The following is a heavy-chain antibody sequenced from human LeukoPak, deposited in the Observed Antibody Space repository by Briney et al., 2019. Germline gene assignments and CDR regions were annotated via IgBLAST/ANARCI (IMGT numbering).Heavy chain of an antibody. CDR3: VKDSGGLPIYGMDV. CDR1: GFTFSSYG. Sequence: GGSLRLPCSASGFTFSSYGMHWVRQAPGKGLDYVSAISSNGGSTYYADPVEGRFTISRDNSKNTLHLQMSSLRPEDTAVYYCVKDSGGLPIYGMDVWGQGTTVTVSS. J-gene: IGHJ6*02. V-gene: IGHV3-64D*09. CDR2: ISSNGGST. D-gene: IGHD5-12*01.